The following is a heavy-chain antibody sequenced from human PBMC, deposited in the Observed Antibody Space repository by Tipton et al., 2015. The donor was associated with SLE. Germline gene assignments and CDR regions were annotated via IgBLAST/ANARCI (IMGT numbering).Heavy chain of an antibody. V-gene: IGHV3-7*01. J-gene: IGHJ4*02. CDR1: GFTFSSYS. D-gene: IGHD4-17*01. CDR2: IKQDGSEK. Sequence: SLRLSCAASGFTFSSYSMNWVRQAPGKGLEWVANIKQDGSEKYYVDSVKGRYTISRDNAKKSLYLQMNSLRADDTAVYYCATNRHEGDYVSGWDYWGQGTLVTVSS. CDR3: ATNRHEGDYVSGWDY.